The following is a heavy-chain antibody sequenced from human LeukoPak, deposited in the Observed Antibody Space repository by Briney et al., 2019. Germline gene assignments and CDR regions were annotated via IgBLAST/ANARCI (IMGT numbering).Heavy chain of an antibody. J-gene: IGHJ4*02. D-gene: IGHD1-26*01. Sequence: SETLSLTCTVSGGSISGHYWSWIRQPPGKGLEWSGYIYYSGSTNYNPSLKSRVTISVDTSKNQFSLKLSSVTAADTAVYYCARVLIVGAIYCDYWAQGTLVTVSS. CDR2: IYYSGST. CDR1: GGSISGHY. CDR3: ARVLIVGAIYCDY. V-gene: IGHV4-59*11.